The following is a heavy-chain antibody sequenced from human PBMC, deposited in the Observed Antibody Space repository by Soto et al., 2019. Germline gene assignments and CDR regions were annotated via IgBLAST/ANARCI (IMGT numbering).Heavy chain of an antibody. D-gene: IGHD2-21*02. CDR3: AKVRKYCGGDCAGYFDY. J-gene: IGHJ4*02. CDR1: GFTFSSYA. Sequence: GGSLRLSCAASGFTFSSYAMSWVRQAPGKGLEWVSAISGSGGSTYYADSVKGRFTISRDNSKNTLYLQMNSLRAEDTAVYYCAKVRKYCGGDCAGYFDYWGQGTLVTVS. CDR2: ISGSGGST. V-gene: IGHV3-23*01.